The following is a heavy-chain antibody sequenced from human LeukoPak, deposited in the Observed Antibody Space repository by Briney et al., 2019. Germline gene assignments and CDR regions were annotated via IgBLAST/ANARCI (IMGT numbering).Heavy chain of an antibody. V-gene: IGHV1-46*01. CDR3: AREPRWQQPLDY. Sequence: ASVKVSCKASGYTFTSYYMHWVRQAPGQGLEWMGIINPSGGSTNYAQKFQGRVTMTRDMSTSTVYMELSSLRSDDTAVYYCAREPRWQQPLDYWGQGTLVTVSS. J-gene: IGHJ4*02. D-gene: IGHD5-24*01. CDR1: GYTFTSYY. CDR2: INPSGGST.